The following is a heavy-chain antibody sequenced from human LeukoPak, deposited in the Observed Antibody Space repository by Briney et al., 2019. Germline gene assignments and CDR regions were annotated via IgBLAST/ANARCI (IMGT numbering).Heavy chain of an antibody. CDR3: ARGGDFESTWFDP. CDR2: IIPIFGTA. Sequence: GASVKVSCKASGGTFSSYAISWVRQAPGQGLEWMGGIIPIFGTANYAQKFQGRVTITTDESTSTAYMELSSLRSEDTAVYYCARGGDFESTWFDPWGQGTLVTVSS. CDR1: GGTFSSYA. D-gene: IGHD3-9*01. J-gene: IGHJ5*02. V-gene: IGHV1-69*05.